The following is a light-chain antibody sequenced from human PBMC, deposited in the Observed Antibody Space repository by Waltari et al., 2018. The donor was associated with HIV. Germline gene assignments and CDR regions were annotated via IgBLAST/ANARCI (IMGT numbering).Light chain of an antibody. J-gene: IGLJ2*01. CDR3: HSYDSSLSGFVV. V-gene: IGLV1-40*01. CDR1: SSTIGAGYD. CDR2: GNS. Sequence: QSVLTQPPSVSGAPGQRVTISCTGSSSTIGAGYDVQRYQQLPGTAPKPLIYGNSNGPSGVPDRFSGSKSGTSASLAITGLQAEDEADYYCHSYDSSLSGFVVFGGGTKLTVL.